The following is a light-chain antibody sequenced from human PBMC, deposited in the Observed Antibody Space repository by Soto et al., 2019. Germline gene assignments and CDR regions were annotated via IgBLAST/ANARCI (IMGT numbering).Light chain of an antibody. V-gene: IGKV1-5*03. CDR2: KGS. CDR1: QSIYTW. J-gene: IGKJ1*01. CDR3: QQYNSNSWT. Sequence: DIQMTQSPSTLSASVGDRVTITCRASQSIYTWLAWYQQKPGKAPNLLIYKGSNLESGVPSRFSGGGSGTDFTLTISSMQPDDFATYYCQQYNSNSWTFGQGTKVEIK.